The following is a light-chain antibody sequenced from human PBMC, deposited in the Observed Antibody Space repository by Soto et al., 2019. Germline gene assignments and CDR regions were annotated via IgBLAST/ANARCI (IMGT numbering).Light chain of an antibody. CDR3: QQYASSPPRT. CDR1: QRVNSD. V-gene: IGKV3-20*01. Sequence: EIVLTQSPGALSLSPGERATLSCRASQRVNSDLAWYQQKPGQAPRLLIYAASSRATGIPDRFSGSGSGTDFTLTISRLEPEDFAVYYCQQYASSPPRTFGQGTTVEFK. CDR2: AAS. J-gene: IGKJ1*01.